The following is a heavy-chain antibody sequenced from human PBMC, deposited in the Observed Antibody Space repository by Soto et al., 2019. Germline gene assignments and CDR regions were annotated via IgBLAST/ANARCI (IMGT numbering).Heavy chain of an antibody. V-gene: IGHV1-69*02. CDR1: GGTFSSYT. J-gene: IGHJ6*02. Sequence: QVQLVQSGAEVKKPGSSVKVSCKASGGTFSSYTISWVRQAPGQGLEWMGRITPILGIANYAQKFQGRVTITADKSTSTAYMELSSLRSEDTAVYYCARFQGSYGMDVWGQGTTVTVSS. CDR3: ARFQGSYGMDV. CDR2: ITPILGIA.